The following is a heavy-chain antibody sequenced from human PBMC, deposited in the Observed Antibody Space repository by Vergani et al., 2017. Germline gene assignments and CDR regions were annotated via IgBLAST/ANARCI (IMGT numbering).Heavy chain of an antibody. CDR2: IIPIFGTA. V-gene: IGHV1-69*01. Sequence: QVQLVQSGAEVKKPGSSVKVSCKASGGTFSSYAISWVRQAPGQGREWMGGIIPIFGTANYAQKFQGRVTITADESTSTASMELSSLGSAATAVDYCVGDSGGGMAAAGVDYWGQGTLVTVSS. CDR3: VGDSGGGMAAAGVDY. J-gene: IGHJ4*02. CDR1: GGTFSSYA. D-gene: IGHD6-13*01.